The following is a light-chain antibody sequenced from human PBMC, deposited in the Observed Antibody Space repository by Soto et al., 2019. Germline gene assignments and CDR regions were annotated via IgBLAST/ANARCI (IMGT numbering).Light chain of an antibody. CDR3: QSYDSSLSGSV. V-gene: IGLV1-40*01. CDR2: GNS. CDR1: SSNIGAGYD. Sequence: QSVLTQSASVSGSPGQSITISCTGSSSNIGAGYDVHWYQQLPGTAPKLLIYGNSNRPSGVPDRFSGSKSGTSASLAITGLQAEDEADYYCQSYDSSLSGSVXGTGTKVTVL. J-gene: IGLJ1*01.